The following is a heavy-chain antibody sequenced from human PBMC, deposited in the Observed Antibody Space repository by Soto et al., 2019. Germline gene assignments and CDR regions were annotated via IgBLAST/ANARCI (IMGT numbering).Heavy chain of an antibody. CDR1: GYTFTSYD. D-gene: IGHD2-15*01. V-gene: IGHV1-8*01. Sequence: GASVKVSCKASGYTFTSYDINWVRQATGQRLEGMGWMNPNSGNTGYAQKFQGRVTMTRNTSISTAYMELSSLRSEDTAVYYCARVKHLMTLLGRVRYNWFDPWGQGTLVTVSS. CDR2: MNPNSGNT. J-gene: IGHJ5*02. CDR3: ARVKHLMTLLGRVRYNWFDP.